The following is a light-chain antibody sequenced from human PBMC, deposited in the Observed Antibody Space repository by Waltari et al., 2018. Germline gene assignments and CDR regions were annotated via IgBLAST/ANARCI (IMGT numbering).Light chain of an antibody. V-gene: IGKV2-28*01. CDR1: QGLLNSNGYNY. CDR3: MQALQTPLT. Sequence: DIVMTQSPLSLPVTPGEPASISCRSSQGLLNSNGYNYLDWYLQMPGQSPQLLIYLGSNRASGVPDRFSGSGSGTDVTLKISRVEAEDVGVYYCMQALQTPLTFGPGTKVDIK. CDR2: LGS. J-gene: IGKJ3*01.